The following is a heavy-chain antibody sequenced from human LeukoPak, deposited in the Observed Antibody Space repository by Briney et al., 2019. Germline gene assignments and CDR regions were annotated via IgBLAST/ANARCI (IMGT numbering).Heavy chain of an antibody. CDR3: ARGLTTVLGGDAFDI. CDR1: GGTFSSYS. V-gene: IGHV1-69*13. D-gene: IGHD4-17*01. CDR2: IIPIVGTA. Sequence: ASVKVSCKASGGTFSSYSINWVRQALGQGLEWMGGIIPIVGTANYAQKFRGRVTITADESTSTAYMELSSLRSEDTAVYYCARGLTTVLGGDAFDIWGQGTMVTVSS. J-gene: IGHJ3*02.